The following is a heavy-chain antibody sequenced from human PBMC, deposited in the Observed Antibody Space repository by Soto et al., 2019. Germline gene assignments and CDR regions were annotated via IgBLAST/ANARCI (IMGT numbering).Heavy chain of an antibody. J-gene: IGHJ6*02. D-gene: IGHD3-10*01. Sequence: WGSLRLSCAASGFTFSDYYMTWIRKAPGKRLECVSYISSRGSTIYYAGSVKGRFTISRDNAKNSLYLQMKSLRAEDTDVYYCASDRRGFYGSGSYRGRYYYYGMDVCGQGSTGAVSS. V-gene: IGHV3-11*01. CDR2: ISSRGSTI. CDR1: GFTFSDYY. CDR3: ASDRRGFYGSGSYRGRYYYYGMDV.